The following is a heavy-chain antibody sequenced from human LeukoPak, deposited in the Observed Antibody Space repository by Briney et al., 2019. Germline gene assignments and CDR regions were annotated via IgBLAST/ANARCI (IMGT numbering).Heavy chain of an antibody. CDR2: ISSSSSYI. CDR3: ARRLEPYGDYGY. D-gene: IGHD4-17*01. V-gene: IGHV3-21*01. J-gene: IGHJ4*02. Sequence: KSGGSLRLSCAASGFTFSSYSMNWVRQAPGKGLEWVSSISSSSSYIYYADSVKGRFTISRDNAKNSLYLQMNSLRAEDTAVYYCARRLEPYGDYGYWGQGTLVTVSS. CDR1: GFTFSSYS.